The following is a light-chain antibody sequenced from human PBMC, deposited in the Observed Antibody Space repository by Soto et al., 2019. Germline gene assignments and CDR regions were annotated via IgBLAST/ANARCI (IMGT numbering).Light chain of an antibody. CDR1: QDINNC. CDR2: DAS. Sequence: DIQMTQIPSSLSASVGDRVTITWQASQDINNCLNWYHQKPGKAPNLLIYDASNMESGVSSRFNGSGSEAHFTLTISSLQPEDTATYYCRQYDNLPLTFGPGTKVEI. V-gene: IGKV1-33*01. J-gene: IGKJ3*01. CDR3: RQYDNLPLT.